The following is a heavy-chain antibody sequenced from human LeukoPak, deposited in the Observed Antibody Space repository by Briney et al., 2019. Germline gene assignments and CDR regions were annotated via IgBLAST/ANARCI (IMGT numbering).Heavy chain of an antibody. D-gene: IGHD6-13*01. CDR3: ARQRAAAASFDY. J-gene: IGHJ4*02. CDR2: IYYSGST. CDR1: GGSISSSSYY. V-gene: IGHV4-39*01. Sequence: SETLSLTCTVSGGSISSSSYYWGWIRQPPGKGLEWIGSIYYSGSTYYNPSLKSRVTISVDTSKNQFSLKLSSVTAADTAVYYCARQRAAAASFDYWGQGTLVTVSS.